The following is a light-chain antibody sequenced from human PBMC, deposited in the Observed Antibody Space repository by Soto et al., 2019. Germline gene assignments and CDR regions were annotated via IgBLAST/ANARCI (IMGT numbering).Light chain of an antibody. Sequence: QSALTQPASVSGSPGQSITISCTGTSSDVGGYDHVSWYQQHPGKAPKLIIYDVSIRPSGVSNRFSGSKSGNTASLAVSGLQAEDEADYYCSSYTSKYTLVFGGGTQLTVL. CDR1: SSDVGGYDH. CDR2: DVS. CDR3: SSYTSKYTLV. J-gene: IGLJ3*02. V-gene: IGLV2-14*03.